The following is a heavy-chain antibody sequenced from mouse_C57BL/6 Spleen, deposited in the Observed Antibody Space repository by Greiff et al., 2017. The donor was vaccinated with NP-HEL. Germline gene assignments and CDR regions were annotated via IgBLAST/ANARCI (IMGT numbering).Heavy chain of an antibody. CDR3: ALAMDY. J-gene: IGHJ4*01. CDR1: GYTFTSYW. CDR2: IDPSDSYT. Sequence: VQLQQPGAELVMPGASVKLSCKASGYTFTSYWMHWVKQRPGQGLEWIGEIDPSDSYTNYNQKFKGKSTLTVDKSSSTAYMQLSSLTSEDSAVYYCALAMDYWGQGTSVTVSS. V-gene: IGHV1-69*01.